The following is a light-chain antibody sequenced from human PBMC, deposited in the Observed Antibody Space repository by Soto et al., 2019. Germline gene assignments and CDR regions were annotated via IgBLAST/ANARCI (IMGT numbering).Light chain of an antibody. CDR3: RQYDNSPIT. CDR1: QSVSSSY. J-gene: IGKJ5*01. Sequence: EIVLTQSPDTLSLSPGERATLSCRASQSVSSSYLAWYQQKPGQAPRLLIYGASSRATGIPDRFSGSGSGTDFTLTISRLEPEDFAVYYCRQYDNSPITLGQGTRLEIK. V-gene: IGKV3-20*01. CDR2: GAS.